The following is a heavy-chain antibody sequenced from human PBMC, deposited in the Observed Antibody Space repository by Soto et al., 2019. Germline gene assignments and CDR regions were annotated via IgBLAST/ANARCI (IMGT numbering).Heavy chain of an antibody. CDR3: ARGTDYRPYGMDV. D-gene: IGHD3-16*01. CDR2: IFHSGST. V-gene: IGHV4-30-2*01. CDR1: GGSISSGGYS. Sequence: SETLSLTCAVSGGSISSGGYSWSWIRQPPGKGLEWIGYIFHSGSTYYNPSLKSRVTISVDRSKNQFSLILSSVTAADTAVYYCARGTDYRPYGMDVWGQGTTVTVSS. J-gene: IGHJ6*02.